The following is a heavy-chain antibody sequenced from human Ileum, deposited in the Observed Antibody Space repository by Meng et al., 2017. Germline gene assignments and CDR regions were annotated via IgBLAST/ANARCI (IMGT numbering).Heavy chain of an antibody. Sequence: QVQLAQSGAEVKKPGASVTVSCKASGYTFTNYYMHWVRQAPGQGLEWMGIINPSGVSTTFAQKFQGRVTLTRDTSTSTVYMELSNLRSEDTAVYYCAAPGVAPPGLTGDYWGQGTLVTVSS. V-gene: IGHV1-46*01. CDR1: GYTFTNYY. D-gene: IGHD3/OR15-3a*01. CDR3: AAPGVAPPGLTGDY. J-gene: IGHJ4*02. CDR2: INPSGVST.